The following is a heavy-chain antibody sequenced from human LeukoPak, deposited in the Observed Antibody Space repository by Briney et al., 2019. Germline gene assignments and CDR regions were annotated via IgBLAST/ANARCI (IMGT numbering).Heavy chain of an antibody. D-gene: IGHD5-18*01. CDR3: ARGGGRNTAMVWAFDY. Sequence: PWGSLRLSCAASGFTFSSYAMYWVRQAPGKGLEYVSGISTNGGSTYYADSVKGRFTISRDNSKNTLFLQMGSLRAEDMAVYYCARGGGRNTAMVWAFDYWGQGTLVTVSS. J-gene: IGHJ4*02. CDR1: GFTFSSYA. CDR2: ISTNGGST. V-gene: IGHV3-64*02.